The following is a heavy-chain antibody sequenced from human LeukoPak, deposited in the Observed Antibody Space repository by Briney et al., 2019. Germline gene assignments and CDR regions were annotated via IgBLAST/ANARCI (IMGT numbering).Heavy chain of an antibody. J-gene: IGHJ4*02. CDR1: GFTFTNYW. CDR2: ISGSGGST. CDR3: AKEAAEYYDSSGYPH. Sequence: GGSLRLSCAASGFTFTNYWMHWVRQAPGKGLEWVSAISGSGGSTYYADSVKGRFTISRDNSKNMLYLQMNSLRAEDTAVYYCAKEAAEYYDSSGYPHWGQGTLVTVSS. V-gene: IGHV3-23*01. D-gene: IGHD3-22*01.